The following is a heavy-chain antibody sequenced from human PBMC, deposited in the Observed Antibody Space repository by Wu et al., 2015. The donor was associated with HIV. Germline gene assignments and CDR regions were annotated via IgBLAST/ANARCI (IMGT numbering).Heavy chain of an antibody. CDR3: ARDLGDGYNYRGNYYYYGMDV. D-gene: IGHD5-24*01. CDR2: IIPIFGTA. J-gene: IGHJ6*02. Sequence: QVQLVQSGAEVKKPGSSVKVSCKASGGTFSSYAISWVRQAPGQGLEWMGRIIPIFGTANYAQKFQGRVTITADESTSTAYMELSSLRSEDTAVYYCARDLGDGYNYRGNYYYYGMDVWGQGTTVTVSS. V-gene: IGHV1-69*13. CDR1: GGTFSSYA.